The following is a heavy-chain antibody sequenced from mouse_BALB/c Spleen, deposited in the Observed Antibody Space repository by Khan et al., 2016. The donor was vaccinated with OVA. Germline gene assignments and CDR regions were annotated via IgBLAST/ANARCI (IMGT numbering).Heavy chain of an antibody. Sequence: QVQLKQSGPGLVAPSQSLSITCTISGFSLTNYGIHWVRQPPGKGLEWLVMIWSDGSTTYNSALKSRLTTSKDNSKSQVFLKMNSSQTDDTTMHFCARQPYYHYNIMDYWGQGTSGTVSS. J-gene: IGHJ4*01. CDR2: IWSDGST. CDR3: ARQPYYHYNIMDY. CDR1: GFSLTNYG. D-gene: IGHD2-10*01. V-gene: IGHV2-6-1*01.